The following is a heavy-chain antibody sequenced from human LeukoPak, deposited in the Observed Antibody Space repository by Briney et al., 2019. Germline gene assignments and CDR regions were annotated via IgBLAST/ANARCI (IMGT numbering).Heavy chain of an antibody. J-gene: IGHJ4*02. CDR2: IWYDGSNK. CDR1: GFTFSSYG. V-gene: IGHV3-33*01. Sequence: GGSLRLSCAASGFTFSSYGMHWVRQAPGKGLEWVADIWYDGSNKYYADSVKGRFTISRDNSKNTLYLQMNSLRAEDTAVYYCARGIVVVPAAMLGYFDYWGQGTLVTVSS. CDR3: ARGIVVVPAAMLGYFDY. D-gene: IGHD2-2*01.